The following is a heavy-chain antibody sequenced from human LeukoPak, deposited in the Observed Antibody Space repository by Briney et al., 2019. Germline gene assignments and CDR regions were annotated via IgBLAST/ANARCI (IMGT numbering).Heavy chain of an antibody. J-gene: IGHJ6*03. Sequence: PSETLSLTCAVYGGSFSGYYWSWIRQPPGKGLEWIGEINHSGIPNYNPSLKSRVTISIDTSRNQFSLTVRSVTAADMAVYYCAAGADYYYMDVWGKGTTVTISS. CDR3: AAGADYYYMDV. CDR1: GGSFSGYY. CDR2: INHSGIP. V-gene: IGHV4-34*01. D-gene: IGHD4/OR15-4a*01.